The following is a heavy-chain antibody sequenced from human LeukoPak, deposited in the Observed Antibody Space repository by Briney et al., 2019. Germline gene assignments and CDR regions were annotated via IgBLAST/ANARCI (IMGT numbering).Heavy chain of an antibody. V-gene: IGHV1-24*01. CDR2: FDPEDGET. Sequence: ASVKVSCKVSGYTLTELSMHWVRQAPGKGLEWMGGFDPEDGETIYAQKFQGRVTMTEDTSTDTAYMELSSLRSEDTAVYYCARDRIYDFWSGYTDWFDPWGQGTLVTVSS. CDR3: ARDRIYDFWSGYTDWFDP. J-gene: IGHJ5*02. CDR1: GYTLTELS. D-gene: IGHD3-3*01.